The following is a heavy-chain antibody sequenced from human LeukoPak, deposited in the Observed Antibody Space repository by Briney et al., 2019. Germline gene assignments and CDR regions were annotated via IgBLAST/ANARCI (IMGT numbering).Heavy chain of an antibody. CDR1: XSFXXXY. V-gene: IGHV4-34*01. CDR3: ASRVVVVAAGNWFDP. Sequence: XSFXXXYWSWIRQPPGKGLEWIGEINHSGSTNYNPSLKSRVTISVDKSKNQFSLKLSSVTAADTAVYYCASRVVVVAAGNWFDPWGQGTLVTVSS. D-gene: IGHD2-15*01. J-gene: IGHJ5*02. CDR2: INHSGST.